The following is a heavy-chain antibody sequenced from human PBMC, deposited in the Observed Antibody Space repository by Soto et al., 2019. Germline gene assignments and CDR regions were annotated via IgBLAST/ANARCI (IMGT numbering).Heavy chain of an antibody. D-gene: IGHD3-10*02. V-gene: IGHV4-31*03. Sequence: QVQLQESGPGLVKPSQTLSLTCTVSGGSISSGGYYWSWIRQHPGKGLEWIGYIYYSGSTYYNPSLKSRVTISVDPSKNQISLKLSSVTAADTAVYYCARDGPPSMAGGHWYFDYWGQGTLVTVSS. CDR3: ARDGPPSMAGGHWYFDY. J-gene: IGHJ4*02. CDR1: GGSISSGGYY. CDR2: IYYSGST.